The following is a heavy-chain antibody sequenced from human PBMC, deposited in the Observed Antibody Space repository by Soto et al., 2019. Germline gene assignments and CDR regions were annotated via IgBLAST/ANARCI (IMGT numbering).Heavy chain of an antibody. CDR1: GGSISSSSDY. CDR2: IYYSGST. D-gene: IGHD6-19*01. CDR3: ARRGSGPTPFFDC. J-gene: IGHJ4*02. Sequence: QLQLQESGPGLVKPSETLSLTCTVSGGSISSSSDYWAWIRQPPGKGLEWIGSIYYSGSTYYNPSLKSRVTISVDTSKNQFSLKVSSVTAADTAVYYCARRGSGPTPFFDCWGQGTLVTVSS. V-gene: IGHV4-39*01.